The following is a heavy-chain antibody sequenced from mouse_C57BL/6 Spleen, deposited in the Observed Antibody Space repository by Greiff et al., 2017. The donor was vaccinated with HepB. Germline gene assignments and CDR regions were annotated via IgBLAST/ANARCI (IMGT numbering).Heavy chain of an antibody. V-gene: IGHV5-16*01. J-gene: IGHJ2*01. CDR2: INYDGSST. CDR3: ARDTPPDY. CDR1: GFTFSDYY. Sequence: EVMLVESAGGLVQPGSSMKLSCTASGFTFSDYYMAWVRQVPEKGLEWVANINYDGSSTYYLDSLKSRFIISRDNAKNILYLQMSSLKSEDTATYYCARDTPPDYWGQGTTLTVSS.